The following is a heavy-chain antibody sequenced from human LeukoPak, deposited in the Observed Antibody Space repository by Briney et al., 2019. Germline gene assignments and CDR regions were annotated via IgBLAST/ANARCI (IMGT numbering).Heavy chain of an antibody. V-gene: IGHV4-34*01. CDR3: ARGLSPRINMVRGVRPPFRGVFDY. CDR1: GGSFSGYY. D-gene: IGHD3-10*01. CDR2: INHSGST. Sequence: SETLSLTCAVYGGSFSGYYWSWIRQPPGKGLKWIGEINHSGSTNYNPSLKSRVTISVDTSKNQFSLKLSSVTAADTAVYYCARGLSPRINMVRGVRPPFRGVFDYWGQGTLVTVSS. J-gene: IGHJ4*02.